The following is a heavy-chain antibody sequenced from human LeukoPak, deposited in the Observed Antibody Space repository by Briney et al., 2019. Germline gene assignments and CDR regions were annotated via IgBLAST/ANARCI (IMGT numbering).Heavy chain of an antibody. Sequence: SETLSLTCTVSGASISRSSYYWAWIRQAPGKGLEWIGSIYYSGSPYYNSSLNSRVTISVDTSNNQFSLRMTSVTATDTAIYYCARQFGYGYGDFKEFDFWGQGTLVTVSS. D-gene: IGHD4-17*01. CDR2: IYYSGSP. CDR3: ARQFGYGYGDFKEFDF. J-gene: IGHJ4*02. V-gene: IGHV4-39*01. CDR1: GASISRSSYY.